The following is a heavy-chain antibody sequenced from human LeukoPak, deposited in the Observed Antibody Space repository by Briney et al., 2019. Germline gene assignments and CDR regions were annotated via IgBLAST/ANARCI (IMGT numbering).Heavy chain of an antibody. J-gene: IGHJ5*02. D-gene: IGHD3-16*01. V-gene: IGHV3-7*01. CDR2: INQDGSEK. CDR1: GFTFSSYW. CDR3: VRDASGYGGPNWFDP. Sequence: GGSLRLSCAASGFTFSSYWMNWVRQAPGKGLEWVANINQDGSEKYYVDSVKGRFIISRDNAKSSLYLQMNRMGGEDTALYYCVRDASGYGGPNWFDPWGQGILVTVSS.